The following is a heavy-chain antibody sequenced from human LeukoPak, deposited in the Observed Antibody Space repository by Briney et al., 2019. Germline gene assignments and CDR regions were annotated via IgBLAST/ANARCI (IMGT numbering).Heavy chain of an antibody. Sequence: VASVKVSCKASGYTFTSYDINWVRQATGQGLEWMGWMNPNSGNTGYAQKFQGRVTMTRNTSISTAYMELSSLRSEDTAVYYCASTRVGYCSSTSCHTIDYWGQGTLVTVSS. CDR2: MNPNSGNT. V-gene: IGHV1-8*01. CDR3: ASTRVGYCSSTSCHTIDY. CDR1: GYTFTSYD. D-gene: IGHD2-2*02. J-gene: IGHJ4*02.